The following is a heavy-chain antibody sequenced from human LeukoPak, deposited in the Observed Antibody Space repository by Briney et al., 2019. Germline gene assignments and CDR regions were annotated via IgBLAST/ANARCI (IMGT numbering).Heavy chain of an antibody. J-gene: IGHJ6*02. V-gene: IGHV1-24*01. CDR3: ARVRGCSGGSCYSGAYYYYGMDV. CDR2: FDPEDGET. Sequence: ASVKVSCKVSGYTLTELSMHWVRQAPGKGLEWMGGFDPEDGETIYAQKFQGRVTMTEDTSTDTAYMELSSLRSEDTAVYYCARVRGCSGGSCYSGAYYYYGMDVWGQGTTVTVSS. CDR1: GYTLTELS. D-gene: IGHD2-15*01.